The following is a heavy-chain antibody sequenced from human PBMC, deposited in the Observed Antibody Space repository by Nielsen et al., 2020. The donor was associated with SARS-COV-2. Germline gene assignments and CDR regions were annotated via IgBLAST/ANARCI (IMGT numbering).Heavy chain of an antibody. CDR2: IYHSGRT. Sequence: SETLSLTCAVPGGSISSGGYSWSWIRQPPGKGLEWIGYIYHSGRTYYNPSLKSRVTISVDRSKNQFSLKLSSVTAADTAVYYCARGGRITFGGADDAFDIWGQGTTVTVSS. CDR3: ARGGRITFGGADDAFDI. CDR1: GGSISSGGYS. V-gene: IGHV4-30-2*01. J-gene: IGHJ3*02. D-gene: IGHD3-16*01.